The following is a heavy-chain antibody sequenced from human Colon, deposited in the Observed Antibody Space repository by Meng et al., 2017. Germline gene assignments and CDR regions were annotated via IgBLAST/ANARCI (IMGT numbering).Heavy chain of an antibody. CDR1: GFTFSDHY. CDR2: STNKANSYIT. Sequence: VRLVGSGGGLVQPGGSLRLSCAASGFTFSDHYMDWVCQAPGKGLEWVGRSTNKANSYITEYAASVKGRFTISRDDSKDSLYLQMNSLKTEDTAVYYCARLKGNYGDWSQGTLVTVSS. V-gene: IGHV3-72*01. J-gene: IGHJ4*02. CDR3: ARLKGNYGD. D-gene: IGHD4-17*01.